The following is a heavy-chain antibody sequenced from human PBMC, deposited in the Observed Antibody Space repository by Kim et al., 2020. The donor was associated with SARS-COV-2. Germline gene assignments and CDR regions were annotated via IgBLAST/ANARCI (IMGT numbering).Heavy chain of an antibody. D-gene: IGHD6-19*01. J-gene: IGHJ4*02. V-gene: IGHV3-74*01. CDR1: GFTFSSHW. Sequence: GGSLRLSCAASGFTFSSHWMHWVRQAPGKGLVWVSRINSDGSTTSYADSVKGRFTISRDNAKNTLYLQMNSLRAEDTAVYYCARRQFSSGWYYFDYWGQGTLVTASS. CDR2: INSDGSTT. CDR3: ARRQFSSGWYYFDY.